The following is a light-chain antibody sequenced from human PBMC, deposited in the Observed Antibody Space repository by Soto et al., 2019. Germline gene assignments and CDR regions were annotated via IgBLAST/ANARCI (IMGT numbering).Light chain of an antibody. CDR1: QSVSSSY. CDR2: GAS. J-gene: IGKJ5*01. CDR3: QQYGSSPPIT. Sequence: EIVWTQSPGTLSLSPGERATLSCRASQSVSSSYLAWYQQKPRQAPRLLLYGASSTATGIPDRFSGSGSGTDFTLTISRLEPEDFAVYYCQQYGSSPPITFGQGTRLEN. V-gene: IGKV3-20*01.